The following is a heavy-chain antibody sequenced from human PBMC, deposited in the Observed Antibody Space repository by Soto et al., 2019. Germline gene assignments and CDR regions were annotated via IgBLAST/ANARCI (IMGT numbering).Heavy chain of an antibody. V-gene: IGHV4-31*03. CDR3: ARLAPLMIFGVVIGWFDP. J-gene: IGHJ5*02. CDR2: IYYSGST. Sequence: QVQLQESGPGLVKPSQTLSLTCTVSGGSISSGGYYWSWIRQHPGKGLEWIGYIYYSGSTYYNPSLKSRVTISVDTSKNQFSLKLSSVTAADTAVYYCARLAPLMIFGVVIGWFDPWGQGTLVTVSS. D-gene: IGHD3-3*01. CDR1: GGSISSGGYY.